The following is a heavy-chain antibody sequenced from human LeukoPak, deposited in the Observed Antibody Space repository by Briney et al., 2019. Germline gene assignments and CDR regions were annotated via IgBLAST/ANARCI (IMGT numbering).Heavy chain of an antibody. V-gene: IGHV3-48*04. J-gene: IGHJ4*02. CDR2: ISSSTLTI. CDR1: GFTFSNYG. Sequence: PGGSLRLSCAASGFTFSNYGMNWVRQAPGKGLEWVSYISSSTLTIYYADSVKGRFTVSRDNAKNLLYLQMNSLRAEDTAVYYCAKVEGGDGNKCFDYWGQGTLVTVSS. D-gene: IGHD4-23*01. CDR3: AKVEGGDGNKCFDY.